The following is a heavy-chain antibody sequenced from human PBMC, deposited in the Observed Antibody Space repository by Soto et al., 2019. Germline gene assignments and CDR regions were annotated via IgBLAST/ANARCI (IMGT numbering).Heavy chain of an antibody. CDR3: AREARVFGKAFDV. D-gene: IGHD3-3*01. CDR1: GFTFSSFD. V-gene: IGHV3-13*01. Sequence: VGSLRLSCAASGFTFSSFDMHWVRQPTGKGLEWVSAIGTAGDTYYPGSVKGRFTISRDNAKNSLHLQMNSLRAGDTVVYYCAREARVFGKAFDVWGQGTMVTVSS. CDR2: IGTAGDT. J-gene: IGHJ3*01.